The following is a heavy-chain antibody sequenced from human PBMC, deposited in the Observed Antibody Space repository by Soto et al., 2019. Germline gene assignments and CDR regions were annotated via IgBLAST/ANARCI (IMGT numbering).Heavy chain of an antibody. J-gene: IGHJ4*02. CDR3: AFPGKAAAGTGGVLDY. V-gene: IGHV3-23*01. D-gene: IGHD6-13*01. Sequence: EVQLLESGGGLVQPGGSLRLSCAASGFTFSSYAMSWVRQAPGKGLEWVSAISGSGGSTYYEDYVKGRFTISRDNTKNSLYLQMNSLRAEDTAVYYCAFPGKAAAGTGGVLDYWGQGTLVTVSS. CDR1: GFTFSSYA. CDR2: ISGSGGST.